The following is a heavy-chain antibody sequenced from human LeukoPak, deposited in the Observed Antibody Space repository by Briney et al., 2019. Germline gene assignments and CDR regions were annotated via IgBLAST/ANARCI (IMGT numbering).Heavy chain of an antibody. J-gene: IGHJ6*03. CDR3: ATHSPEWRYSGYYNFFYMDV. CDR2: INPSGGST. V-gene: IGHV1-46*01. CDR1: GYTFTGYY. Sequence: ASVKVSCKASGYTFTGYYMHWVRQAPGQGLEWMGIINPSGGSTSYAQKFQGRVTMTRDMSTSTDYMELSSLRSEDTAVYFCATHSPEWRYSGYYNFFYMDVWGKGTTVTVSS. D-gene: IGHD5-12*01.